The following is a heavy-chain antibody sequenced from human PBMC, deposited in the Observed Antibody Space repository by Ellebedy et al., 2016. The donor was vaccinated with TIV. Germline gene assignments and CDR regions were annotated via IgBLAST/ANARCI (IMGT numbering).Heavy chain of an antibody. J-gene: IGHJ4*02. CDR2: TNNGGGTT. Sequence: GESLKISXAASGFTFRNDWMHWVRQAPGKGLVWVSRTNNGGGTTNYADSVKGRFTISRDNAKNTLYLQMNSLRAEDTAVYYCVRARPYCGGDCYSFGNWGQGSLVTVSS. CDR1: GFTFRNDW. CDR3: VRARPYCGGDCYSFGN. D-gene: IGHD2-21*02. V-gene: IGHV3-74*01.